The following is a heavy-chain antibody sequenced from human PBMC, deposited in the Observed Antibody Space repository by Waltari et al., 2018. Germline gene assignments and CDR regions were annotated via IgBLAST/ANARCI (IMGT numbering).Heavy chain of an antibody. D-gene: IGHD3-16*01. CDR2: TYYSGKT. Sequence: QLQLQESGPGLVKTSETLSLICTVSGGSLSSSNYYWGWIRQPPGKGREWIGSTYYSGKTYYNPSLKSRVTISADTSKNLFSLKLSSVTAADAAVYFCARHMTSNPYYYYMDVWGKGTAVPVS. V-gene: IGHV4-39*01. J-gene: IGHJ6*03. CDR1: GGSLSSSNYY. CDR3: ARHMTSNPYYYYMDV.